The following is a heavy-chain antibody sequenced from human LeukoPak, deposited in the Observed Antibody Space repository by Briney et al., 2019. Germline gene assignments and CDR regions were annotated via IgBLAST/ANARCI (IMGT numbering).Heavy chain of an antibody. Sequence: PSGTLSLTCAVSGGSISSSNWWSWVRQPPGKGLEWIGEIYHSGSTNYNPSLKSRVTISVDKSKNQFSLKLSSVTAADTAVYYCAREGGTTGNDYYYYMDVWGKGTTVTVSS. J-gene: IGHJ6*03. CDR1: GGSISSSNW. CDR2: IYHSGST. CDR3: AREGGTTGNDYYYYMDV. V-gene: IGHV4-4*02. D-gene: IGHD4-17*01.